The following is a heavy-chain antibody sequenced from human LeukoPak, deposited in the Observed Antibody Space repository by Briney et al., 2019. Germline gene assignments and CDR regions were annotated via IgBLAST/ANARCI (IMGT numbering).Heavy chain of an antibody. CDR2: MSGSGGST. CDR1: GFTFSSYA. CDR3: AKDREYSYVYDAFDN. J-gene: IGHJ3*02. V-gene: IGHV3-23*01. Sequence: GGSLRLSCAASGFTFSSYAMSWVRQAPGKGLEWVSGMSGSGGSTYYADSVKGRFTISRDNSKNTLYLQMNTLRAEDTAVYYCAKDREYSYVYDAFDNWGQGTLVTVSS. D-gene: IGHD5-18*01.